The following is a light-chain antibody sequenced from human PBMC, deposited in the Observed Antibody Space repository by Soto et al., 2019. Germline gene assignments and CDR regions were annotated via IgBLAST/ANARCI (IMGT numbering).Light chain of an antibody. CDR1: HSLLRSDGYIS. Sequence: DIVMTQYPVSLPVTPGEPAFISCRSSHSLLRSDGYISLDWYRQKSGQSPQPLIRLGFIRASGVRDNFSGSGSSKGFTTKISRGEAEDIGVYFCMQARQAPPTFGGGTKVEL. J-gene: IGKJ4*01. CDR2: LGF. CDR3: MQARQAPPT. V-gene: IGKV2-28*01.